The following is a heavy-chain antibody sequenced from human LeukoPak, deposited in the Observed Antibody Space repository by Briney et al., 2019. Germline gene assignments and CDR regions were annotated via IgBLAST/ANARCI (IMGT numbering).Heavy chain of an antibody. CDR1: GFTFNTYA. CDR3: ARDSSPGALDY. J-gene: IGHJ4*02. CDR2: ISGSGDRS. V-gene: IGHV3-23*01. D-gene: IGHD4/OR15-4a*01. Sequence: GGSLRLSCAASGFTFNTYAMSWVRQSPGKGLECVSGISGSGDRSYYADSVRGRFTISRDNSKNTLYLQMNSLRAEDTAVYYCARDSSPGALDYWGQGTLVTVSS.